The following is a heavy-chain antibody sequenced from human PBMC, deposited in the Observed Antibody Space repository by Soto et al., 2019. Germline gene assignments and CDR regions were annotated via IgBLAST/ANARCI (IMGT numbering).Heavy chain of an antibody. V-gene: IGHV4-39*01. Sequence: QVQLQESGPGLVKPSETLSLTCTVSGGSISSSNYYWGWIRQAPGKGLEWIGSIYYSGGTYYNPSLKSRVTISVDTSKNQYSLKLSSVTAAYTAVYYCARGQGGITVFGAPGHFDYWGQGTLVTVSS. CDR2: IYYSGGT. CDR1: GGSISSSNYY. J-gene: IGHJ4*02. CDR3: ARGQGGITVFGAPGHFDY. D-gene: IGHD3-3*01.